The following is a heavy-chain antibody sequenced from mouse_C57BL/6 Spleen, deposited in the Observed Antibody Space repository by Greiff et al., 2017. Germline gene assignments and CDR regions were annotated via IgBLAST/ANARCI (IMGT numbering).Heavy chain of an antibody. J-gene: IGHJ1*03. V-gene: IGHV5-4*03. CDR3: ARVGNYNFWYFDV. CDR2: ISDGGSYT. D-gene: IGHD2-1*01. CDR1: GFTFSSYA. Sequence: EVMLVESGGGLVKPGGSLKLSCAASGFTFSSYAMSWVRQTPEKRLEWVATISDGGSYTYYPDNVKGRFTSSRDNAKNNLYLQMSHLKSEDTAMYYCARVGNYNFWYFDVWGTGTTVTVSS.